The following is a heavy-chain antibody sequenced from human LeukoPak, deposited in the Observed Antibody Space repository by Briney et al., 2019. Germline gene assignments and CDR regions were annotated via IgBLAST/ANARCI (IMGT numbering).Heavy chain of an antibody. Sequence: GGSLRLSCAASGFTFSSYSMNWVRQAPGKGLEWVSSISSSSSYIYYADSVKGRFTISRDNAKNSLYLQMNSLRAEDTAVYYCARESRWFGESLDYWGQGTLVTVSS. CDR3: ARESRWFGESLDY. CDR2: ISSSSSYI. D-gene: IGHD3-10*01. J-gene: IGHJ4*02. V-gene: IGHV3-21*01. CDR1: GFTFSSYS.